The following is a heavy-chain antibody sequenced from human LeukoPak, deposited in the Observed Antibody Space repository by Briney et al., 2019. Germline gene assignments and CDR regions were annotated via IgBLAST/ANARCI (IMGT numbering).Heavy chain of an antibody. J-gene: IGHJ4*02. Sequence: PGRSLRLSCAASGFTFYDYAMHWVRQAPGKGLEWVSGISWNSGSIRYADSVKGRFTISRDNAKNSLYLQMNSLRAEDMALYYCAKSHSSGWYEVGTAIDYWGQGTLVTVSS. CDR1: GFTFYDYA. CDR2: ISWNSGSI. CDR3: AKSHSSGWYEVGTAIDY. V-gene: IGHV3-9*03. D-gene: IGHD6-19*01.